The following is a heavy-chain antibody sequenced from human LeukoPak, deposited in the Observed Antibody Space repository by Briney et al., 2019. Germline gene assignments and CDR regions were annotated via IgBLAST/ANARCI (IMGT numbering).Heavy chain of an antibody. CDR1: Y. J-gene: IGHJ5*02. V-gene: IGHV4-31*02. CDR2: IHHSGST. CDR3: ASYGSGSYRFDP. Sequence: YWSWIRQHPGKGLEWIGYIHHSGSTYYNPSLKSRVIISVDTSKNQFSLKLNSVTAADTAVYYCASYGSGSYRFDPWGQGTLVTVSS. D-gene: IGHD3-10*01.